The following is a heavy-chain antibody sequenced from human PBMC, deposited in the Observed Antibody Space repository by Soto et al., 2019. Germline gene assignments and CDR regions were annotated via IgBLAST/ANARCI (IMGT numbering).Heavy chain of an antibody. Sequence: PGGSLRLSCEASGFAFNSYGITWVRQGPGKGLEWVSFISGSSCNIYYGDSVRGRFTISRDNAKKSVYLQMNSLRVEDTAIYYCARTWIRFGPNDYWGQGAPVTVSS. V-gene: IGHV3-21*01. J-gene: IGHJ4*02. CDR1: GFAFNSYG. D-gene: IGHD3-16*01. CDR2: ISGSSCNI. CDR3: ARTWIRFGPNDY.